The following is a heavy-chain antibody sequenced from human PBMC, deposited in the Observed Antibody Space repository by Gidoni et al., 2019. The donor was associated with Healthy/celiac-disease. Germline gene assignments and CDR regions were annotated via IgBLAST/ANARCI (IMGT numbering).Heavy chain of an antibody. CDR1: GFTFRSYA. V-gene: IGHV3-23*01. J-gene: IGHJ4*02. Sequence: EVQLLESGGGLVQPGGSLRLSCAASGFTFRSYAMSWVRQDPGKGLEWVSAISGSGGSTYYADSVKGRFTISRDNSKNTLYLQMNSLRAEDTAVYYCAKDHAGVRGEEFDYWGQGTLVTVSS. CDR2: ISGSGGST. D-gene: IGHD3-10*02. CDR3: AKDHAGVRGEEFDY.